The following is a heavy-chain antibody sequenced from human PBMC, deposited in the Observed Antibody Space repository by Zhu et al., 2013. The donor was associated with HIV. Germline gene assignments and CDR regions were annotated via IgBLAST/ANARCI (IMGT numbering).Heavy chain of an antibody. CDR2: IYYSGTT. V-gene: IGHV4-31*03. CDR3: ARSHDYSNYQGWFDP. Sequence: QVQLQESGPGLVKPSQTLSLTCTVSGGSISSGGYYWSWIRQHPGKGLEWIGYIYYSGTTYYNPSLKSRITISVDTSKNQFSLKLSSVTAADTAVYYCARSHDYSNYQGWFDPWGQGTLVTVSS. J-gene: IGHJ5*02. D-gene: IGHD4-4*01. CDR1: GGSISSGGYY.